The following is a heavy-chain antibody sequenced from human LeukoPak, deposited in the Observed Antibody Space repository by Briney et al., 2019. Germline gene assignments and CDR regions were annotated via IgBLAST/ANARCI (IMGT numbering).Heavy chain of an antibody. CDR3: ARGHTAVTRHFDF. Sequence: GGSLRLSCEASGFTFTTYSMTWVRQAPGKGLEWVSIISSGSSAIFSADALKGRFTISRDDAKNLLYLDMHSLRAEDTAVYYCARGHTAVTRHFDFWGQGTLVTVSS. CDR1: GFTFTTYS. J-gene: IGHJ4*02. D-gene: IGHD4-17*01. V-gene: IGHV3-21*01. CDR2: ISSGSSAI.